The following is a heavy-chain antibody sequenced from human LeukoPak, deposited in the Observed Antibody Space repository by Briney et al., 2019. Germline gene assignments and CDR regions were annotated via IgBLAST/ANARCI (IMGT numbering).Heavy chain of an antibody. CDR1: GFTFSSYS. D-gene: IGHD1-14*01. Sequence: GGSLRLSCAASGFTFSSYSMNWVRQAPGKGLEWVSSISSSSSYIYYADSVKGRFTISRDNAKNSLYLQMNSLRAEDTAVYYCAREAGAVNRPPTDYWGQGTLVTVSS. CDR2: ISSSSSYI. J-gene: IGHJ4*02. V-gene: IGHV3-21*01. CDR3: AREAGAVNRPPTDY.